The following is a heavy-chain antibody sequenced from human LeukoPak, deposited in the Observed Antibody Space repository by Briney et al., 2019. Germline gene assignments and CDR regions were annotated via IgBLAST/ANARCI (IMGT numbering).Heavy chain of an antibody. CDR1: GFTFSRSW. Sequence: GGSLRLSCAASGFTFSRSWMSWVRQAPRKGLGWVANIKEVGSQRNYVDSVKGRFTISRDNAMNSVFLQLISLRAEDTAVYYCARDRGYNSFDYWGQGTLVTVSS. V-gene: IGHV3-7*01. J-gene: IGHJ4*02. CDR3: ARDRGYNSFDY. D-gene: IGHD6-13*01. CDR2: IKEVGSQR.